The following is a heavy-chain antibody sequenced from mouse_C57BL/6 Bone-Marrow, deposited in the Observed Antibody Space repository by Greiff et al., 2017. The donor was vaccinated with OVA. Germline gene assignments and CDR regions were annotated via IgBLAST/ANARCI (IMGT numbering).Heavy chain of an antibody. CDR1: GYTFTNYW. J-gene: IGHJ2*01. V-gene: IGHV1-63*01. Sequence: QVQLQQSGAELVRPGTSVKMSCKASGYTFTNYWIGWAKQRPGHGLEWIGDIYPGGGYTNYNEKFKGKATLTADKSSSTAYMQFSSLTSEDSAIYYCARLRYDYPDYFYYWGQGTTLTVSS. CDR2: IYPGGGYT. D-gene: IGHD2-4*01. CDR3: ARLRYDYPDYFYY.